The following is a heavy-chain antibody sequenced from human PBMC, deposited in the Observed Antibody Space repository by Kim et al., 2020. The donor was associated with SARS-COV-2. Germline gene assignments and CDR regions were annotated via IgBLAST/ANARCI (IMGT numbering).Heavy chain of an antibody. D-gene: IGHD6-25*01. CDR3: ARAAGSPEDY. Sequence: YIDYADSVKGRFTISRDNAKNSLYLQMNSLRAEDTAVYYCARAAGSPEDYWGQGTLVTVSS. J-gene: IGHJ4*02. V-gene: IGHV3-21*01. CDR2: YI.